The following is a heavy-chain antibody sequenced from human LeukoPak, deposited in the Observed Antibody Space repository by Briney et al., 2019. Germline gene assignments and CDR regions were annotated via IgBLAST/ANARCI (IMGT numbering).Heavy chain of an antibody. CDR1: GFTFSSYG. J-gene: IGHJ4*02. D-gene: IGHD5-24*01. CDR3: AKDREMATIIDY. CDR2: IRYDGSNK. V-gene: IGHV3-30*02. Sequence: GGSLRLSCAASGFTFSSYGMHWVRQAPGKGLEWVAFIRYDGSNKYYADSVKGRFTISRDNSKNTLYLQMSSLRAEDTAVYYGAKDREMATIIDYWGQGTLVTVSS.